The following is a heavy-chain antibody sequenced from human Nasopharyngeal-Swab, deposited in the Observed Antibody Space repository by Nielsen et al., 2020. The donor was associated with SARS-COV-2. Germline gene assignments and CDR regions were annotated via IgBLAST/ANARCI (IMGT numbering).Heavy chain of an antibody. Sequence: GSLRLSCTVSGGSVSSGSYYWGWIRQPPGKGLEWIGSIYYSGSTYYNPSLKSRVTISVDTSKNQFSLKLSSVTAADTAVYYCARDPICSGGSCYYYYYYGMDVWGQGTTVTVSS. V-gene: IGHV4-39*07. CDR3: ARDPICSGGSCYYYYYYGMDV. J-gene: IGHJ6*02. CDR1: GGSVSSGSYY. D-gene: IGHD2-15*01. CDR2: IYYSGST.